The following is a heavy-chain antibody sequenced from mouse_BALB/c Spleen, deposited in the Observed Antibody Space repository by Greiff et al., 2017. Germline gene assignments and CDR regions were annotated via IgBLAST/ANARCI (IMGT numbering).Heavy chain of an antibody. Sequence: EVKLMESGGGLVKPGGSLKLSCAASGFTFSSYAMSWVRQTPEKRLEWVASISSGGSTYYPDSVKGRFTISRDNARNILYLQMSSLRSEDTAMYYCARDGYYAYAMDDWGQGTSVTVSS. V-gene: IGHV5-6-5*01. CDR1: GFTFSSYA. CDR3: ARDGYYAYAMDD. CDR2: ISSGGST. J-gene: IGHJ4*01. D-gene: IGHD2-3*01.